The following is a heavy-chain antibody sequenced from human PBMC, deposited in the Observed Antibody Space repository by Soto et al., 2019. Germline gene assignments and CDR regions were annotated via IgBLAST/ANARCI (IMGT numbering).Heavy chain of an antibody. D-gene: IGHD2-2*01. CDR1: GFTFSSYS. CDR3: ARDHCSSTNCYGGY. Sequence: GESLKISCAASGFTFSSYSMNWVRQAPGKGLEWVSSINSGGSSIYYADSVKGRFTISRDNAKNSLYLQMNNLRAEDTAVYYCARDHCSSTNCYGGYWGQGTLVTVSS. V-gene: IGHV3-21*01. CDR2: INSGGSSI. J-gene: IGHJ4*02.